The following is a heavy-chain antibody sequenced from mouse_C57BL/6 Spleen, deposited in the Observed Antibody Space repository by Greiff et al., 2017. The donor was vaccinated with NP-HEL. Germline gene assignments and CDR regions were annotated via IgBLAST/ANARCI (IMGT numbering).Heavy chain of an antibody. CDR1: GFTFSSYG. V-gene: IGHV5-6*01. CDR3: ERPLTANYYAMDY. J-gene: IGHJ4*01. CDR2: ISSGGSDT. Sequence: EVKVVESGGDLVKPGGSLKLSCAASGFTFSSYGMSWVRQTPEKGLEWVATISSGGSDTYYPDSVKGRFTIARDKAKNTLYLQMSSLKSEDTAMYSCERPLTANYYAMDYWGQGTSVTVSS.